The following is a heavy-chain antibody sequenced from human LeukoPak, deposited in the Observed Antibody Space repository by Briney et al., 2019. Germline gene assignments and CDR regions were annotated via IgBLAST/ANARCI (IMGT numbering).Heavy chain of an antibody. V-gene: IGHV3-30*09. Sequence: PGRSLRLSCAASGFTFSSYAMHWVRQAPGKGLEWVAVISYDGSNKYYADSVKGRFAISRDNSKNTLHLQMNSLRAEDTAVYYCARGPPFDPWGQGTLVTVSS. J-gene: IGHJ5*02. CDR1: GFTFSSYA. CDR3: ARGPPFDP. CDR2: ISYDGSNK.